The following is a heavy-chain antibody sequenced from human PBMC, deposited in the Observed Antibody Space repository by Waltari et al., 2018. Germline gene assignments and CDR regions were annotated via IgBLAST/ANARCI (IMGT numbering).Heavy chain of an antibody. Sequence: QVQLQESGPGLVKPSQTLSLTCTVSGGSISSGSYYWSWIRQPAGKGLEWIGYIYTSGSTNYNPSLKSRVTISVDTSKNQFSLKLSSVTAADTAVYYCAKDSSELERPLRAFDIWGQGTMVTVSS. J-gene: IGHJ3*02. CDR3: AKDSSELERPLRAFDI. V-gene: IGHV4-61*09. CDR2: IYTSGST. D-gene: IGHD1-1*01. CDR1: GGSISSGSYY.